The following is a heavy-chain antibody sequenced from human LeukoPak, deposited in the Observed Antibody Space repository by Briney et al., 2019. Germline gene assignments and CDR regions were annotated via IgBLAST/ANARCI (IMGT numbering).Heavy chain of an antibody. CDR2: MNPNSGNT. J-gene: IGHJ6*03. V-gene: IGHV1-8*01. D-gene: IGHD2-21*02. Sequence: GASVNVSFTSSVYTFTIYGINWVRQATGQGLEWMGWMNPNSGNTGYAQKFQGRVTMTRNTSISTAYMELSSLRSEDTAVYYCARGPITVVVTATNYYYMDVWGKGTTVTVSS. CDR1: VYTFTIYG. CDR3: ARGPITVVVTATNYYYMDV.